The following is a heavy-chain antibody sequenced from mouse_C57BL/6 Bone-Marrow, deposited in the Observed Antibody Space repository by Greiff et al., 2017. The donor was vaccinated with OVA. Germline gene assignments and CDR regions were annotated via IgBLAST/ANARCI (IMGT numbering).Heavy chain of an antibody. CDR1: GYTFTSYW. CDR2: IYPGSGST. Sequence: VQLQQPGAELVKPGASVKMSCKASGYTFTSYWITWVKQRPGQGLEWIGDIYPGSGSTNYNEKFKSKATLTVDTSSSTAYMQLSSLTSEDSAVYYCSRRYYGSSYWYFDFWGTGTTITVSS. D-gene: IGHD1-1*01. CDR3: SRRYYGSSYWYFDF. V-gene: IGHV1-55*01. J-gene: IGHJ1*03.